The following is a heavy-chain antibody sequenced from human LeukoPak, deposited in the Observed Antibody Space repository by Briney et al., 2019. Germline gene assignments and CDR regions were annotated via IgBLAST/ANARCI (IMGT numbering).Heavy chain of an antibody. J-gene: IGHJ5*02. CDR2: IYPGDSDT. D-gene: IGHD2-2*01. V-gene: IGHV5-51*01. CDR3: ARQGYCSTTKCSASDL. CDR1: GYSFNTYW. Sequence: GESLKISCKGSGYSFNTYWIGWVRQMPGKGLDWMGIIYPGDSDTRYSPSFQGQVTISADKSISTAYLQWSSLKASDTAIYYCARQGYCSTTKCSASDLWGQGTLVTVSS.